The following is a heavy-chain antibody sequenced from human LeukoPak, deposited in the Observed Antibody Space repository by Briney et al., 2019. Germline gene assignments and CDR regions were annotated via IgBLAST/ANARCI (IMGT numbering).Heavy chain of an antibody. J-gene: IGHJ4*02. CDR3: ARWYGSGWTFDY. V-gene: IGHV3-21*01. Sequence: SGGSLRLSCAASGFTFSTYSMVWVRQAPGKGLEWVSSISSISTYIYYADSVKGRFTISRDNAKTSLYLQMNSLRAEDTAVYCCARWYGSGWTFDYWGQGTLVTVSS. D-gene: IGHD6-19*01. CDR2: ISSISTYI. CDR1: GFTFSTYS.